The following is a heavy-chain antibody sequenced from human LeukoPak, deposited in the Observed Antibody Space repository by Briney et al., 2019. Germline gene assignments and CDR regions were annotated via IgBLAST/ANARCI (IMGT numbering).Heavy chain of an antibody. CDR2: INHSGST. Sequence: SETLSLTCAVYGGSFSGYYWSWIRQSPGKGLEWIGEINHSGSTNYNPSLKSRVTISVDTSKNQFSLKLSSVTAADTAVYYCARGRYYKFWGQGTLVTVSS. D-gene: IGHD3-10*01. CDR3: ARGRYYKF. J-gene: IGHJ4*02. V-gene: IGHV4-34*01. CDR1: GGSFSGYY.